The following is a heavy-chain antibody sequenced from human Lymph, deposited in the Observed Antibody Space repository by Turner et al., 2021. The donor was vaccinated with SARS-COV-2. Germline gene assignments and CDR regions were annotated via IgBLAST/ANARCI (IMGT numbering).Heavy chain of an antibody. Sequence: QVQLVQSGAKVKKPGASVKVSCMASGYTFTGSYMHWVRQAPGQGLEWMGWINPNSGGTNYAQKFQGRVTMTRDTSISAAYMELSRLRSDDTAVYYCARDVERYNDFWSGYSGGYGMDVWGQGTTVTVSS. CDR3: ARDVERYNDFWSGYSGGYGMDV. J-gene: IGHJ6*02. V-gene: IGHV1-2*02. CDR2: INPNSGGT. CDR1: GYTFTGSY. D-gene: IGHD3-3*01.